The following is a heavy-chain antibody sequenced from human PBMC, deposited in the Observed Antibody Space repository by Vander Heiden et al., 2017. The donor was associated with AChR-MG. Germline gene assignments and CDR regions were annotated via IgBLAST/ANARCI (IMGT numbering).Heavy chain of an antibody. V-gene: IGHV3-30*18. CDR2: ISYDGSNK. D-gene: IGHD6-19*01. J-gene: IGHJ6*02. Sequence: QVQLVESGGGVVQPGRSLRLSCAASGFTFSSYGMPGVRQAPGKGLEWVAVISYDGSNKYYADSVKGRFTISRDNSKNTLYLQMNSLRAEDTAVYYCAKVVAVAGSAFVYYYYGMDVWGQGTTVTVSS. CDR3: AKVVAVAGSAFVYYYYGMDV. CDR1: GFTFSSYG.